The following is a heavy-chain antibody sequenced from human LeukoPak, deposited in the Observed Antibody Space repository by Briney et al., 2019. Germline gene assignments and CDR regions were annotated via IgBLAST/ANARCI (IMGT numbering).Heavy chain of an antibody. CDR1: GFTFSSYA. CDR3: AKGTGDNCYTPLDY. J-gene: IGHJ4*02. Sequence: GGSLRLSCAASGFTFSSYAMSWVRQAPGKGLGWVSVISGGGGSTYYADSMKGRFTISRDTSKNTLHLQMSSLRAEDTAVYYCAKGTGDNCYTPLDYWGQGALVTVSS. D-gene: IGHD2-15*01. V-gene: IGHV3-23*01. CDR2: ISGGGGST.